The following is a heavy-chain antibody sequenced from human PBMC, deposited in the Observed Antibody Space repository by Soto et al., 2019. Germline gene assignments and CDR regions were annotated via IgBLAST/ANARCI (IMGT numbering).Heavy chain of an antibody. D-gene: IGHD3-10*01. J-gene: IGHJ4*02. CDR1: GDTFTSYD. CDR2: INPNSGNI. CDR3: ARGRASGSYYLLDY. V-gene: IGHV1-8*01. Sequence: ASVKVSCKASGDTFTSYDINWVRQATGHGLEWMGWINPNSGNIGYAQKFQGRVTMTRDTAIRTAYMEVSRLRSDDTAVYYCARGRASGSYYLLDYWGQGTLVTVSS.